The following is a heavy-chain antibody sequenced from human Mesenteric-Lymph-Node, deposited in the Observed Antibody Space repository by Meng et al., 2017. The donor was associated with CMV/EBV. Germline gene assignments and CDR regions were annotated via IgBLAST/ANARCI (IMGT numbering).Heavy chain of an antibody. CDR2: ITAGGGTT. CDR3: ATSVDTYGRYGLEV. J-gene: IGHJ6*02. Sequence: GEFLKISCAASGLTFSNYAMSWVRQAPGKGLEWVSAITAGGGTTYYTDSVKGRFTISRDNSKNTLFLQMNSLRADDTAVYYCATSVDTYGRYGLEVWGQGTTVTVSS. D-gene: IGHD5-18*01. V-gene: IGHV3-23*01. CDR1: GLTFSNYA.